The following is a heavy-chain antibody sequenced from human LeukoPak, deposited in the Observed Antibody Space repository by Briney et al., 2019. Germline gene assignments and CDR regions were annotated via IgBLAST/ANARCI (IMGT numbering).Heavy chain of an antibody. CDR3: ARSLMVRGVITHYGMDV. D-gene: IGHD3-10*01. J-gene: IGHJ6*02. CDR2: ISSNGGST. V-gene: IGHV3-64*01. CDR1: GFTFSSYA. Sequence: GGSLRLSCAASGFTFSSYAMHWVRQAPGKGLEYVSAISSNGGSTYYANSVKGRFTISRDNSKNTLYLQMGSLRAGDMAVYYCARSLMVRGVITHYGMDVWGQGTTVTVSS.